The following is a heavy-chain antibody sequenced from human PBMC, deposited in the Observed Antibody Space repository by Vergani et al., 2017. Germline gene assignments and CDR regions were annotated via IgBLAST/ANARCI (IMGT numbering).Heavy chain of an antibody. V-gene: IGHV4-38-2*02. CDR2: IFHTGLT. CDR1: GYSISRGYF. D-gene: IGHD3-10*01. Sequence: QVQLQESGPGLVKPSETLSLNCSVSGYSISRGYFWGWFRQLPGKGLAWIGNIFHTGLTYRNPSLRSRVAISVDTSRNQFSLKLRSVTAADTAAYFCARGGLPDAFDIRGQGTLVTVSS. J-gene: IGHJ3*02. CDR3: ARGGLPDAFDI.